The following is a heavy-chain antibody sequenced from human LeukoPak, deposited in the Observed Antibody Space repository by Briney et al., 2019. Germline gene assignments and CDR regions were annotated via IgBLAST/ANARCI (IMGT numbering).Heavy chain of an antibody. D-gene: IGHD4-11*01. J-gene: IGHJ5*02. CDR2: IYLSGTT. Sequence: SETLSLTCAVSGYSISSGYYRGWIRQPPGKGLEWIGSIYLSGTTYYNPSLKSRVTLSVDTSKNQFSLKLSSVTAADTAVYYCARVQADCSYYIWFDPWGQGTLVTVSS. CDR1: GYSISSGYY. V-gene: IGHV4-38-2*01. CDR3: ARVQADCSYYIWFDP.